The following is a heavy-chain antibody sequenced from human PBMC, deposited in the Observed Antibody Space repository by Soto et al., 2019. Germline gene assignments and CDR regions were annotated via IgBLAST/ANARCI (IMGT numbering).Heavy chain of an antibody. V-gene: IGHV1-18*01. CDR1: GYTFTSYG. J-gene: IGHJ3*02. D-gene: IGHD4-17*01. Sequence: VKVSCKASGYTFTSYGISWVRQAPGQGLEWMGWISAYNGNTNYAQKLQGRVTMTTDTSTSTAYMELRSLRSDDTAVYYCARDHWFRGYGDYHDAFDIWGQGTMVTVSS. CDR3: ARDHWFRGYGDYHDAFDI. CDR2: ISAYNGNT.